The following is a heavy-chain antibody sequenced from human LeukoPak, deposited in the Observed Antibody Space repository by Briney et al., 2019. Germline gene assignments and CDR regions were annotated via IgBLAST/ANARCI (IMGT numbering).Heavy chain of an antibody. CDR1: GFTFDDYG. D-gene: IGHD6-19*01. CDR3: ARDRPISSGWWSEGWFDP. Sequence: GGSLRLSCAASGFTFDDYGMSWVRQAPGKGLEWVSGINWNGGSTGYADSVKGRFTISRDNAKNSLYLQMNSLRAEDTALYHCARDRPISSGWWSEGWFDPWGQGTLVTVSS. V-gene: IGHV3-20*01. J-gene: IGHJ5*02. CDR2: INWNGGST.